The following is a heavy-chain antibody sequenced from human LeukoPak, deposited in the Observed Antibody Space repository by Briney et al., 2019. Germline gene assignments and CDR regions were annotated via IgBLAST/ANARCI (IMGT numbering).Heavy chain of an antibody. D-gene: IGHD6-13*01. V-gene: IGHV3-23*01. CDR1: GFTFSSYA. Sequence: GGSLRLSCAASGFTFSSYAMSWVRQAPGKGLEWVSAISGSGGSTYYADSVKGRFTISGDNSKNTLYLQMNSLRAEDTAVYYCASGYIAAASHYWGQGTLVTVSS. J-gene: IGHJ4*02. CDR3: ASGYIAAASHY. CDR2: ISGSGGST.